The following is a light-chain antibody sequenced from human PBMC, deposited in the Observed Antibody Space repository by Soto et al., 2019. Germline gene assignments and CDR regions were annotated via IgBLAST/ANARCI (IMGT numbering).Light chain of an antibody. CDR3: QQYDNWPRT. Sequence: EIVMTQSPATLSVSPGERATLSCRASQSVSSNLAWYQQKPGQAPRLLIYGASTRATGILARFSGSRSGTEFTLTISSLQSEDFAVYHCQQYDNWPRTFGQGTTVEIK. CDR2: GAS. V-gene: IGKV3-15*01. J-gene: IGKJ1*01. CDR1: QSVSSN.